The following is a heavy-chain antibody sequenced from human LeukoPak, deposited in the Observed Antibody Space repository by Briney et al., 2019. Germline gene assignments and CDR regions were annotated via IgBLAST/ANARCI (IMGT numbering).Heavy chain of an antibody. Sequence: SETLSLTCAVYGGSFSGYYWSWIRQPPGKGLEWIGEINHSGSTNYNPSLKSRVTISIDTSRNQFSMNLNSVTAADTAVYYCAKGVGPPWFDPWGQGTLVTVSS. CDR3: AKGVGPPWFDP. V-gene: IGHV4-34*01. CDR1: GGSFSGYY. J-gene: IGHJ5*02. CDR2: INHSGST.